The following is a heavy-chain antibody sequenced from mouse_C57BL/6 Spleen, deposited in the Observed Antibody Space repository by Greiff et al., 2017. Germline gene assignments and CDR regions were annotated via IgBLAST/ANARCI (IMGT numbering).Heavy chain of an antibody. Sequence: VQLQQPGAELVKPGASVKLSCKASGYTFTSYWMQWVKQRPGQGLEWIGEIDPSDSYTNYNQKFKGKATLTVDPSSSTAYMQLSSLTSEDSAVYYCARKNTTVVAFDYWGQGTTLTVSS. CDR1: GYTFTSYW. CDR2: IDPSDSYT. V-gene: IGHV1-50*01. J-gene: IGHJ2*01. D-gene: IGHD1-1*01. CDR3: ARKNTTVVAFDY.